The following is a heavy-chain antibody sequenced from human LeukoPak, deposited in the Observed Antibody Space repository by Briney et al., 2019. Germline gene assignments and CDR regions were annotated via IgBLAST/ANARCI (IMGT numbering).Heavy chain of an antibody. V-gene: IGHV4-31*03. Sequence: SETLSLTCTVSGGSISSSGYYWSWIRQHPGKGLEWIGYIYYSGSTYYNPSLKSRVTISVDTSKNQFSLKLSSVTAADTAVYYCARVAPYGSGSYYLDYWGQGTLVTVSS. CDR2: IYYSGST. D-gene: IGHD3-10*01. CDR3: ARVAPYGSGSYYLDY. J-gene: IGHJ4*02. CDR1: GGSISSSGYY.